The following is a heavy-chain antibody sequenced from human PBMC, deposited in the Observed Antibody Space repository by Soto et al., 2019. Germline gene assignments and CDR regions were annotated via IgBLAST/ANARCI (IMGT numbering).Heavy chain of an antibody. D-gene: IGHD6-19*01. V-gene: IGHV3-33*01. CDR3: ARAGGWYFPEYFQH. J-gene: IGHJ1*01. Sequence: QVQLVESGGGVVQPGRSLRLSCAASGFTFSSYGMHWVRQAPGKGLEWVAVIWYDGSNKYYADSVKGRFTISRDDSKNTLYLQMNSLRAEDTAVYYCARAGGWYFPEYFQHWGQGTLVTVSS. CDR2: IWYDGSNK. CDR1: GFTFSSYG.